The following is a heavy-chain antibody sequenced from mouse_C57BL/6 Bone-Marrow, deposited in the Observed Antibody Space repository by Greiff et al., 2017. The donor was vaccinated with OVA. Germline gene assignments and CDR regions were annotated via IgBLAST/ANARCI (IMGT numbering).Heavy chain of an antibody. CDR1: GYTFTDYE. Sequence: QFQLQQSGAELVRPGASVTLSCKASGYTFTDYEMHWVKQTPVHGLEWIGDIDPETGGTAYHQKFKGTAILTADKSSSPAYMELRSPTSEDSVVYYCTRGPFSYCGNCGFAYWGQGTLVTVSA. V-gene: IGHV1-15*01. D-gene: IGHD2-10*01. CDR3: TRGPFSYCGNCGFAY. J-gene: IGHJ3*01. CDR2: IDPETGGT.